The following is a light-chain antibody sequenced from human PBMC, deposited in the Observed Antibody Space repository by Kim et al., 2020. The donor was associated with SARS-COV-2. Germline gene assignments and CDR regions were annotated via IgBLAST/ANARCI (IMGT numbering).Light chain of an antibody. CDR2: WAS. Sequence: DIVMTQSPDSRAVSLGERATINCTSSQSVLYSSNNKNYLAWYQQKPGQPPKLRIYWASTRGSGVPDRFSGSGSGTDFTLTISSLQAEDMAVYYCEQYFSTPLPFGGGTKVDIK. CDR1: QSVLYSSNNKNY. J-gene: IGKJ4*01. CDR3: EQYFSTPLP. V-gene: IGKV4-1*01.